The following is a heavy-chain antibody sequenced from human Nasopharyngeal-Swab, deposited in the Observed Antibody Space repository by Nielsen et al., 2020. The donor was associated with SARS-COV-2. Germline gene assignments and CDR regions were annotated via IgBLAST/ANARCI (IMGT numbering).Heavy chain of an antibody. D-gene: IGHD3-10*01. Sequence: WIRQPPGKGLEWIGYIYHSGSTYYNPSLKSRVTISVDRSKNQFSLKLSSVTAADTAVYYCARGSGSANFDYWGQGTLVTVSS. CDR3: ARGSGSANFDY. CDR2: IYHSGST. J-gene: IGHJ4*02. V-gene: IGHV4-30-2*01.